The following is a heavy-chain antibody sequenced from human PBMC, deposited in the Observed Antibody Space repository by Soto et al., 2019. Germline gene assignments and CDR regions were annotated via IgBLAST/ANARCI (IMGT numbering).Heavy chain of an antibody. CDR1: GCTVSSNN. V-gene: IGHV3-53*01. CDR3: ARDPSIVLVPAATYYYYYYGMDV. J-gene: IGHJ6*02. D-gene: IGHD2-2*01. Sequence: PGGSLRLSCAASGCTVSSNNMNWVRQAPGKGLEWVSVIYSSGSTSYADSVKGRFTISRDNAKNSLYLQMNSLRAEDTAVYYCARDPSIVLVPAATYYYYYYGMDVWGQGTTVNVSS. CDR2: IYSSGST.